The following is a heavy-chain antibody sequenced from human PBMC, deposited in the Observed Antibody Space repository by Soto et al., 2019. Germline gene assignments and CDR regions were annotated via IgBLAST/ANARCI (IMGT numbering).Heavy chain of an antibody. V-gene: IGHV3-33*01. D-gene: IGHD1-26*01. CDR3: AREGGARGELAYYFDY. CDR1: GFTFSSYG. J-gene: IGHJ4*02. CDR2: IWYDGSNK. Sequence: QVQLVESGGGVVQPGRSLRLSCAASGFTFSSYGMHWVRQAPGKGLEWVAVIWYDGSNKYYADSVKGRFTISRDNSKNTLHLQMNSLRAEDTAVYYCAREGGARGELAYYFDYWGQGTLVTVSS.